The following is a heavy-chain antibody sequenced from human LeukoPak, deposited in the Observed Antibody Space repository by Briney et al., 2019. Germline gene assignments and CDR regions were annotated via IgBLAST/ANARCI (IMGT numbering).Heavy chain of an antibody. V-gene: IGHV3-23*01. J-gene: IGHJ4*02. CDR2: ITGGGDSA. CDR1: GFTFSSHA. CDR3: VSGDTGSGYYY. D-gene: IGHD3-22*01. Sequence: GGSLRLSCGASGFTFSSHAMSWVRQTPERGLEWVSAITGGGDSAYYPDSVKGRFTISRDNSKNTLYLQMNNLGAEDTVLYYCVSGDTGSGYYYWGQGTLVTVSS.